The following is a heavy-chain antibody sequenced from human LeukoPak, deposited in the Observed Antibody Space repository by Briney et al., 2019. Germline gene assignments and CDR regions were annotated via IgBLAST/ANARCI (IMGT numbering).Heavy chain of an antibody. V-gene: IGHV3-20*04. CDR3: ARARLRYFDWLLAPFDY. CDR1: GFSFGTYG. Sequence: GGSLRLSCAASGFSFGTYGMSWVRQVPGKGLEWVSGINWNGASTVYADSVKGRFTISRDNAKNSLYLQMNSLRAEDTAVYYCARARLRYFDWLLAPFDYWGQGTLVTVSS. J-gene: IGHJ4*02. D-gene: IGHD3-9*01. CDR2: INWNGAST.